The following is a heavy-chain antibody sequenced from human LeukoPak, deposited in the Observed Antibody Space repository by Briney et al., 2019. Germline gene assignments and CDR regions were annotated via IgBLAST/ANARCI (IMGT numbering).Heavy chain of an antibody. CDR1: GGSISSYY. D-gene: IGHD2-15*01. CDR2: IYYSWST. CDR3: ARDIYGSFDY. V-gene: IGHV4-59*01. J-gene: IGHJ4*02. Sequence: SETLSLTCTVSGGSISSYYWSWIRQPPGEGLEWIGYIYYSWSTNYNPSLKSRVTISIDTSKNQFSLRLSSVTAADTAVYYCARDIYGSFDYWGRGTLVTVCS.